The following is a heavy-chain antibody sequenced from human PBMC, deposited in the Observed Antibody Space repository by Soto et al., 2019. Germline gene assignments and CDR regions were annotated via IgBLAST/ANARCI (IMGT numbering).Heavy chain of an antibody. D-gene: IGHD3-22*01. Sequence: QVQLVQSGAEVKKPGSSVKVSCQASGGSFSDYAISWVRQAPGQGLEWMGGIIPMLGIADNAQKFQGRVIITADEYTSTVYMELSSLRSEDTAVYYCARDGDYYDSIGFQRDYHYYGMDVWGQGTTVTV. CDR3: ARDGDYYDSIGFQRDYHYYGMDV. J-gene: IGHJ6*02. CDR1: GGSFSDYA. CDR2: IIPMLGIA. V-gene: IGHV1-69*01.